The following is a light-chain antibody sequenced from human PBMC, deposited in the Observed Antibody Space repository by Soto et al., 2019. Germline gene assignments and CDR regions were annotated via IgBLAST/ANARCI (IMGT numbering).Light chain of an antibody. CDR3: QQYYRSCT. CDR1: QSVTDW. J-gene: IGKJ2*02. V-gene: IGKV1-5*01. Sequence: DIPLTQSPSTLSASVGDRVTITCRASQSVTDWLAWYQQKPGKAPKLLIYDASSLQSGVPSRFSVRGSGTEFSLAISSLQSDDFATYYCQQYYRSCTFGQGTNVEIK. CDR2: DAS.